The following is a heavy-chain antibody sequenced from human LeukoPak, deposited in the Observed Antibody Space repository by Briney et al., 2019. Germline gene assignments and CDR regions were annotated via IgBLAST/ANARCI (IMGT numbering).Heavy chain of an antibody. CDR3: ARELEARNWFDP. D-gene: IGHD5-24*01. CDR1: GYTFTSYD. CDR2: ISAYNGNT. Sequence: ASVKVSCKASGYTFTSYDISWVRQAPGQGLEWMGWISAYNGNTNYAQKLQGRVTMTTDTSTSTAYMELRSLRSDDTAVYYCARELEARNWFDPWGQGTLVTVSS. V-gene: IGHV1-18*01. J-gene: IGHJ5*02.